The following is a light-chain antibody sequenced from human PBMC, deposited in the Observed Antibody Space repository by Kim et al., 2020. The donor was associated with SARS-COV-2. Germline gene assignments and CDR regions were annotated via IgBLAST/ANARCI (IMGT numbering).Light chain of an antibody. Sequence: AQGERATHTSRASQSVSSSYLAGYQQKPGQAPRHLIYGASSRATGIPDRFSGSGSGTDFTLTISRLEPEDVAVYYCQQYGSSPRTFGQGTKVDIK. V-gene: IGKV3-20*01. CDR1: QSVSSSY. CDR3: QQYGSSPRT. J-gene: IGKJ1*01. CDR2: GAS.